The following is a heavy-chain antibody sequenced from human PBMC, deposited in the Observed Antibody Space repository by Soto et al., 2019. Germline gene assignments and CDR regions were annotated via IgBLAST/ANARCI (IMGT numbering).Heavy chain of an antibody. D-gene: IGHD6-19*01. V-gene: IGHV4-39*01. J-gene: IGHJ5*02. Sequence: SETLSLTCTVSGGSISSSSYYWGWIRQPPGKGLEWIGSIYYSGSTYYNPSLKSRVTISVDTSKNQFSLKLSSVTAADTAVYYCARHEHIAVAGTDWFDPWGQGTLVTVSS. CDR3: ARHEHIAVAGTDWFDP. CDR1: GGSISSSSYY. CDR2: IYYSGST.